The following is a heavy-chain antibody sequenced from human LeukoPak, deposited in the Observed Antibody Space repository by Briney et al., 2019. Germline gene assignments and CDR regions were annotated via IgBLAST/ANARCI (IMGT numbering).Heavy chain of an antibody. D-gene: IGHD6-19*01. J-gene: IGHJ6*02. CDR2: ISAYNGNT. CDR1: GYTFTIYG. V-gene: IGHV1-18*01. Sequence: ASVKVSFKASGYTFTIYGISWVRQAPGQGLEWMGWISAYNGNTNYAQKLQGRVTMTTDTSTSTAYMELRSLRSDDTAVYYCARGGGWYREYYYYYGMDVWGQGTTVTVSS. CDR3: ARGGGWYREYYYYYGMDV.